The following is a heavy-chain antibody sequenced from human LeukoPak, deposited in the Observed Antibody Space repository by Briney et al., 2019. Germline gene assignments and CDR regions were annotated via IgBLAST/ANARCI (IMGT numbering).Heavy chain of an antibody. J-gene: IGHJ5*02. V-gene: IGHV4-30-4*08. CDR1: GGSISSGDYY. CDR2: IYYSGST. CDR3: ARPKLGYNWFDP. Sequence: PSETLSLTCTVSGGSISSGDYYWSWIRQPPGKCLEWIGYIYYSGSTYYNPSLKSRVTISVDTSKNQFSLKLSSVTAADTAVYYCARPKLGYNWFDPWGQGTLVTVSS. D-gene: IGHD7-27*01.